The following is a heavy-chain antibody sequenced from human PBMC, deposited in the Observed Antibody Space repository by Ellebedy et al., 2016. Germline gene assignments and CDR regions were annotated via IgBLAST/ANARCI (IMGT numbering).Heavy chain of an antibody. CDR1: GFPFRSFA. J-gene: IGHJ4*02. CDR2: IFYDGTKE. D-gene: IGHD6-13*01. Sequence: GGSLRLSCAASGFPFRSFAMHWVRQAPGKGLEWVADIFYDGTKEYYADSVKGRFTISRDNSKNTLYLQMNSLRTEDTAVYYCATMGAAGLDHWGQGTLVTVSS. CDR3: ATMGAAGLDH. V-gene: IGHV3-30*04.